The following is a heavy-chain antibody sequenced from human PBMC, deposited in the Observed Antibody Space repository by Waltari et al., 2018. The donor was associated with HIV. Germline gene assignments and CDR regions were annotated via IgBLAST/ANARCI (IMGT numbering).Heavy chain of an antibody. CDR1: GVSISAGGYY. Sequence: QVQLQESGPGLVNLSQTLSLSCSVSGVSISAGGYYWSWIRQHPGKGLEWIGFIYFSGDTYYNPSLNSRVTISLDRSKNQVSLNLYSVTAADTAIYYCARDSGGSRDPHGGLVLWGRGTLVTVSS. D-gene: IGHD2-15*01. CDR3: ARDSGGSRDPHGGLVL. J-gene: IGHJ4*02. CDR2: IYFSGDT. V-gene: IGHV4-31*03.